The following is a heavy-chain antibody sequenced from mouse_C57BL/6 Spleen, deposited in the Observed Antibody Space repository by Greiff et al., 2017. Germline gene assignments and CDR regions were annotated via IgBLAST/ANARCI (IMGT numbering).Heavy chain of an antibody. J-gene: IGHJ4*01. CDR2: ISNGGGST. V-gene: IGHV5-12*01. CDR1: GFTFSDYY. D-gene: IGHD2-4*01. Sequence: DVKLVESGGGLVQPGGSLKLSCAASGFTFSDYYMYWVRQTPEKRLEWVAYISNGGGSTYYPDTVKGRFTISRDNAKNTLYLQMSRLKSEDTAMYYCARRDYDGANAMDYWGQGTSGTVSS. CDR3: ARRDYDGANAMDY.